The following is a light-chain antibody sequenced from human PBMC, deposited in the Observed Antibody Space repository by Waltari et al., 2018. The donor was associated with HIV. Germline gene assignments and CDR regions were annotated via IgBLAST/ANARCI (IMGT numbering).Light chain of an antibody. V-gene: IGLV3-21*04. CDR3: QVWDTTSDHWV. Sequence: SYVLTQPPSVSVAPGKTASITCGGSDIGTKSVHWYRHEPGQAPVLVIYDDTDRPSGIPERFSGSNSVNTATLTISRVEAGDEADYYCQVWDTTSDHWVFGGGTKLTVL. CDR1: DIGTKS. CDR2: DDT. J-gene: IGLJ3*02.